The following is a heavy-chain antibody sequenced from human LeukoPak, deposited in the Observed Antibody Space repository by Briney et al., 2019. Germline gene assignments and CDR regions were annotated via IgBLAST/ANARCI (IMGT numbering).Heavy chain of an antibody. CDR3: ARGRRRFSIAIFTGKYYHYMDV. V-gene: IGHV4-34*01. CDR2: INHGGST. CDR1: GWSFSDYY. J-gene: IGHJ6*03. Sequence: SETLSLTCAVYGWSFSDYYLSWIRQPPGKGLEWISEINHGGSTNYNPSLKRRVTISLDTSKNQFSLKLNSVTAADTAVYYCARGRRRFSIAIFTGKYYHYMDVWGKGTSVTVSS. D-gene: IGHD3-3*01.